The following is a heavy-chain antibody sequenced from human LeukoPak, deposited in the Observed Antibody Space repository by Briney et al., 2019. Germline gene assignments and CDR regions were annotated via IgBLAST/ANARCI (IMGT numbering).Heavy chain of an antibody. CDR1: GGSINSYY. V-gene: IGHV4-59*01. J-gene: IGHJ5*02. D-gene: IGHD6-13*01. CDR3: ARSWIAAAGNWFDP. Sequence: SETLSLTCTVSGGSINSYYWSWIRQPQGKGLEWIGYIYYSGSTNYNRSLKSRVTISVDTSKNQFSLKLSSVTAADTAVYYCARSWIAAAGNWFDPWGQGTLVTVSS. CDR2: IYYSGST.